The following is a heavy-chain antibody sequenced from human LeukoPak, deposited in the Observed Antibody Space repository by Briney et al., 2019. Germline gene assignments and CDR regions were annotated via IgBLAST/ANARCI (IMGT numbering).Heavy chain of an antibody. CDR1: EFTFSNYA. V-gene: IGHV3-30-3*01. Sequence: GGSLRLSCAASEFTFSNYAMHWVRQAPGKGLEWVAVISYDGTNKYYGDSVKGRFTISRDTSKNTLYLQMNSLRVEDTAVYHCAREYSGVFDYWGQGALVTVSS. D-gene: IGHD5-12*01. J-gene: IGHJ4*02. CDR2: ISYDGTNK. CDR3: AREYSGVFDY.